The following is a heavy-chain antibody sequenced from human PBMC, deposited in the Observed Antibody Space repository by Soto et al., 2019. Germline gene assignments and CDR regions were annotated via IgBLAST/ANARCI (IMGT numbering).Heavy chain of an antibody. J-gene: IGHJ4*02. Sequence: PSETLSLTCTVSGGFISGSDYYWGWIRQPPGKGLEWIGYIYYSGSTNYNPSLKSRVTISVDTSKNQFSLKLSSVTAADTAVYYCARRAAAASTYDYWGQGTLVTVSS. CDR2: IYYSGST. V-gene: IGHV4-61*05. CDR1: GGFISGSDYY. D-gene: IGHD6-13*01. CDR3: ARRAAAASTYDY.